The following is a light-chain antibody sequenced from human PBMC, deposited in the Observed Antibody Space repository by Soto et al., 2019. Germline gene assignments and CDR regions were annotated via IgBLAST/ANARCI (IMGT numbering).Light chain of an antibody. CDR2: GAS. Sequence: EIVLTQSPGTLSLSPGETATLSCSAIQSVSISYLAWYKQKPGQATRLLIYGASSRATGIQDRFSGSGSGTEFTLTIRRLEPEDFAVYYCQQNGSSLYTFGQGTKL. V-gene: IGKV3-20*01. CDR1: QSVSISY. J-gene: IGKJ2*01. CDR3: QQNGSSLYT.